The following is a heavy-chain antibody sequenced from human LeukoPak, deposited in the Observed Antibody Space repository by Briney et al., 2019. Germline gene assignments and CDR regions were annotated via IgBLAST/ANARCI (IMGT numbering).Heavy chain of an antibody. D-gene: IGHD2-15*01. J-gene: IGHJ5*02. V-gene: IGHV3-30*04. CDR2: ISYDGSNK. Sequence: GGSLRLSCAASGFTFSSYAMHWVRQAPGKGLEWVAVISYDGSNKYYADSVKGRFTISRDNSKNTLYLQMNSLRAEDTAVYYCARDRIWPDPWGQGTLVTVSS. CDR3: ARDRIWPDP. CDR1: GFTFSSYA.